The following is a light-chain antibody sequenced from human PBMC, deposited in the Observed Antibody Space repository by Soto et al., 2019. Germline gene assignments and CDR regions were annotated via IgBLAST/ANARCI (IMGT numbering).Light chain of an antibody. Sequence: EILLTQSPATLSLSPGERATLSCRASQSVRSSLAWYQQKPGQAPRLLIYDASTRATGIPGRFNGSGSGTDFTLIISNLEPEYFAVYYCQQRSSWPWTFGQGAKVEIK. V-gene: IGKV3-11*01. CDR1: QSVRSS. CDR2: DAS. CDR3: QQRSSWPWT. J-gene: IGKJ1*01.